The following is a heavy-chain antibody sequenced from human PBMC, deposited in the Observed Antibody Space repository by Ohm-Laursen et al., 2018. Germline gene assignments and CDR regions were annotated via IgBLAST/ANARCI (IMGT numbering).Heavy chain of an antibody. CDR3: ARRGHAFDI. V-gene: IGHV4-59*11. CDR1: GAPISTHY. Sequence: SQTLSLTCTVSGAPISTHYWSWIRQPPGKGLEWIGYIYYSGTTNYNPSLKSWVTISLNTSKNQFSLKLSSVTAADTAVYYCARRGHAFDIWGQGAMVTVSS. J-gene: IGHJ3*02. CDR2: IYYSGTT.